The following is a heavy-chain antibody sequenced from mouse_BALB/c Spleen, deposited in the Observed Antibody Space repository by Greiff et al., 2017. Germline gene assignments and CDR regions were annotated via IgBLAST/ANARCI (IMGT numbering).Heavy chain of an antibody. CDR1: GYAFSSSW. CDR2: IYPGDGDT. D-gene: IGHD1-1*01. CDR3: ARERATVQNYAMDY. V-gene: IGHV1-82*01. Sequence: QVQLKQSGPELVKPGASVKISCKASGYAFSSSWMNWVKQRPGQGLEWIGRIYPGDGDTNYNGKFKGKATLTADKSSSTAYMQLSSLTSVDSAVYFCARERATVQNYAMDYWGQGTSVTVSS. J-gene: IGHJ4*01.